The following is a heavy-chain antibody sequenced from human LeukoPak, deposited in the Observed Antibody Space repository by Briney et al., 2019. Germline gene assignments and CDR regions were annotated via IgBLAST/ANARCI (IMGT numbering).Heavy chain of an antibody. CDR3: ARLGSFIVVARYFDL. CDR2: INHSGST. Sequence: SETLSLTCAVYGGSFSGYYWSWIRQPPGKGLEWIGEINHSGSTNYNPSLKSRVTISVDTSKNQFSLKLSSVTAADTAVYYCARLGSFIVVARYFDLWGRGTLVTVSS. J-gene: IGHJ2*01. V-gene: IGHV4-34*01. CDR1: GGSFSGYY. D-gene: IGHD2-15*01.